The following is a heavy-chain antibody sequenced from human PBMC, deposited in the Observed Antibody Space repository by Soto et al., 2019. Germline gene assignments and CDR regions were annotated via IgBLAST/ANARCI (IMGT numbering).Heavy chain of an antibody. Sequence: QVHLQESGPGLVKPSETLSLTCTVSGGSVSSDNYYWTWIRQPPGKGLEWIGYIYYSGSNNYNPSPNSRVTISADTSTNKLSLKLSSVTAADTAVYYCARDCMVTYYYYLMDVWGQGTTVTVSS. CDR1: GGSVSSDNYY. D-gene: IGHD5-18*01. V-gene: IGHV4-61*01. CDR2: IYYSGSN. CDR3: ARDCMVTYYYYLMDV. J-gene: IGHJ6*02.